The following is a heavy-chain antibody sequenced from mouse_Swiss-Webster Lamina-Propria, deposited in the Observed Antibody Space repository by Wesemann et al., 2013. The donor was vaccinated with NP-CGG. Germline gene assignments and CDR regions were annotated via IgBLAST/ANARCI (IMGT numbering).Heavy chain of an antibody. CDR3: ARANWDPVYFDY. CDR2: ISDGGSYT. D-gene: IGHD4-1*01. J-gene: IGHJ2*01. Sequence: EVQLVESGGGLVKPGGSLKLSCAASGFTFSDYYMYWVRQTPEKRLEWVATISDGGSYTYYPDSVKGRFTISRDNAKNNLYLQMSSLKSEDTAMYYCARANWDPVYFDYWGQGTTLTVSS. CDR1: GFTFSDYY. V-gene: IGHV5-4*02.